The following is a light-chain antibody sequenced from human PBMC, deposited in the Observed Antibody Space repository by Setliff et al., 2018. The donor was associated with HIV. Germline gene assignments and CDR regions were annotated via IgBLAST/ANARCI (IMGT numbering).Light chain of an antibody. J-gene: IGLJ1*01. CDR2: DVT. V-gene: IGLV2-14*03. CDR3: SSYSRSSTFGV. Sequence: QSALAQPASVTGSPGQSITISCTGTSSDIGGYDYVSWFQHHPGKAPKLMMSDVTKRLPGVSTRFSGSKSGNTASLTISGLQAEDEADYYCSSYSRSSTFGVFGTGTKVTVL. CDR1: SSDIGGYDY.